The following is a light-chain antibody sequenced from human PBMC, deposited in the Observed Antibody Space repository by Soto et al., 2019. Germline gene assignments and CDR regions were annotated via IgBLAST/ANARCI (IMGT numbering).Light chain of an antibody. V-gene: IGLV1-44*01. J-gene: IGLJ3*02. CDR3: AAWDDSPGRV. CDR2: SNN. CDR1: TSNIGSNT. Sequence: QPVLTQPPSVSGTPGQTVTISCSGSTSNIGSNTVNWYQQLPGTAPKLLIYSNNQRPSGVPGRFSGSKSGTSASLVISGLQSEDEADYYCAAWDDSPGRVFGGGTKLTVL.